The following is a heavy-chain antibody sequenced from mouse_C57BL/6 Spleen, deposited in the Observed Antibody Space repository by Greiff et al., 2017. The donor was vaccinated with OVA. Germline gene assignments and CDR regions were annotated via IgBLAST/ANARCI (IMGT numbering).Heavy chain of an antibody. CDR1: GFTFSDYG. Sequence: EVNVVESGGGLVKPGGSLKLSCAASGFTFSDYGMHWVRQAPETGLEWVAYISSGSSTIYYADTVKGRFTISRDNAKNTLFLQMTSLRSEDTAMYYCARGSYGYGDYYAMDYWGQGTSVTVSS. J-gene: IGHJ4*01. V-gene: IGHV5-17*01. D-gene: IGHD2-2*01. CDR3: ARGSYGYGDYYAMDY. CDR2: ISSGSSTI.